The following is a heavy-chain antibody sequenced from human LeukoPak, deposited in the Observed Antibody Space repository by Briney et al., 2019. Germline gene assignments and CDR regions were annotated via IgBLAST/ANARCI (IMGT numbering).Heavy chain of an antibody. CDR2: ISSSSSYI. CDR3: AIDGGNIIAGDDY. J-gene: IGHJ4*02. Sequence: GGSLRLSCTVSVFTVGDYAMRWVRQAPGKGLEWVSSISSSSSYIYYADSVKGRFTISGDNAKNSLYLQTNSLRAEDTAVYYCAIDGGNIIAGDDYWGQGTLVTVSS. V-gene: IGHV3-21*01. CDR1: VFTVGDYA. D-gene: IGHD6-13*01.